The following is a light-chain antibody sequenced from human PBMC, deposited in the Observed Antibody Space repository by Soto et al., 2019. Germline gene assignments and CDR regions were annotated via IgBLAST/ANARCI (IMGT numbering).Light chain of an antibody. CDR2: DVS. CDR1: SSYVGGYNY. V-gene: IGLV2-14*03. CDR3: SSFARSSTLV. J-gene: IGLJ2*01. Sequence: QSALTQPASVSASPGQSVSISCTGTSSYVGGYNYVSWYQHYPGKAPKLIIYDVSNRPSGISNRFSGSKSGNTASLTISGLQAEDEADYYCSSFARSSTLVFGGGTKLTVL.